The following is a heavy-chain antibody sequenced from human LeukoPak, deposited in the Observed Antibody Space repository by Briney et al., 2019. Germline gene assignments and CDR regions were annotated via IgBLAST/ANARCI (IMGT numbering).Heavy chain of an antibody. CDR1: GGSISSSSYY. CDR3: ARHSSGSDAFDI. Sequence: TSETLSLTCTVSGGSISSSSYYWGWIRQPPGKGLEWIGSIYYSGSTYYNPSLKSRVTISVDTSKNQFSLKLSSVTAADTAVYYCARHSSGSDAFDIWGQGTMVTVSS. V-gene: IGHV4-39*01. CDR2: IYYSGST. D-gene: IGHD3-22*01. J-gene: IGHJ3*02.